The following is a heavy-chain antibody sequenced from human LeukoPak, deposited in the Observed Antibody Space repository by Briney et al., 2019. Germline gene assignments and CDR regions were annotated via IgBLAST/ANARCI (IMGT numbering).Heavy chain of an antibody. D-gene: IGHD3-16*02. J-gene: IGHJ4*02. CDR3: AHFVRGIDRAFDY. Sequence: FGPTLVNPTQLLLLTCTLSVLSLRTSGVRVGWIRQPPVQALGWLALFYWDHDKRYRPSLKSRLTTNMDTSKNSVVLTMTPLLPVDTPAYYCAHFVRGIDRAFDYWGEGTLVTVSS. CDR1: VLSLRTSGVR. V-gene: IGHV2-5*02. CDR2: FYWDHDK.